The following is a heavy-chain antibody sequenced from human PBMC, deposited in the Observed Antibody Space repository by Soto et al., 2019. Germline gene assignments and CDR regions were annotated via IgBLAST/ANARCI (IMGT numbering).Heavy chain of an antibody. D-gene: IGHD3-22*01. CDR2: IYHSGST. CDR1: GGSISSGGYS. J-gene: IGHJ5*02. CDR3: ARAGYDSSGYYLGATWFDP. V-gene: IGHV4-30-2*01. Sequence: QLQLQESGSGLVKPSQTLSLTCAVSGGSISSGGYSWSWIRQPPGKGLEWIGYIYHSGSTYYNPSLKSRVTISVDRYKNQFSLKLSSVAAADTAVYYCARAGYDSSGYYLGATWFDPWGQGTLVTVSS.